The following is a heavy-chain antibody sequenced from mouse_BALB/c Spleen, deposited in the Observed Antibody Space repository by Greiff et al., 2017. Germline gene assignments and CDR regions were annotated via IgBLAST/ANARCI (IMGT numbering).Heavy chain of an antibody. CDR3: AREGYFDY. V-gene: IGHV3-6*02. CDR2: ISYDGSN. CDR1: GYSITSGYY. Sequence: DVQLVESGPGLVKPSQSLSLTCSVTGYSITSGYYWNWIRQFPGNKLEWMGYISYDGSNNYNPSLKNRISITRDTSKNQFFLKLNSVTTEDTATYYCAREGYFDYWGQGTTLTVSS. J-gene: IGHJ2*01.